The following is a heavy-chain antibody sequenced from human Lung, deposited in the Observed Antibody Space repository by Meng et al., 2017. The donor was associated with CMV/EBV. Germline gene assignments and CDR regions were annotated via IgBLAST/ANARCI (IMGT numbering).Heavy chain of an antibody. V-gene: IGHV2-26*01. Sequence: SGXXLVXPTETLTLTCTVPGFSLSNARMGVSWIRQPPGKALEWLAHIFSNDDKSYSTSLKSRLTISKDTSKSQVVLTMTNMDPVDTATYYCARIWGAAPYNWFDPWGQGTLVTVSS. CDR1: GFSLSNARMG. J-gene: IGHJ5*02. CDR3: ARIWGAAPYNWFDP. CDR2: IFSNDDK. D-gene: IGHD3-16*01.